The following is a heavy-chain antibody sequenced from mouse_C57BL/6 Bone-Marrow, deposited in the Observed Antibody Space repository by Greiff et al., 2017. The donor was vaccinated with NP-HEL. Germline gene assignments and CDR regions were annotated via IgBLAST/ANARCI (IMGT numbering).Heavy chain of an antibody. CDR1: GFSLTSYG. Sequence: QVQLKESGPGLVAPSQSLSITCTVSGFSLTSYGVHWVRQPPGKGLEWLVVIWSDGSTTYNSALKSRLSISKDNSKSQVFLKMNSLQTDDTAMYYCARHSYDGYYWFAYWGQGTLVTVSA. CDR3: ARHSYDGYYWFAY. CDR2: IWSDGST. J-gene: IGHJ3*01. V-gene: IGHV2-6-1*01. D-gene: IGHD2-3*01.